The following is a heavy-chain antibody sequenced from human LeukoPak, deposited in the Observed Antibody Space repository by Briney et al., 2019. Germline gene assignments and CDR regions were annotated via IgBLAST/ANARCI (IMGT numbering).Heavy chain of an antibody. D-gene: IGHD2-8*01. Sequence: ASVKVSCKASGYTFTSYGISWVRQAPGQGLEWMGWISAYNGNTNYAQKPQGRVTMTTDTSTSTAYMELRSLRSDDTAVYYCARHPPYCTNGVCYIADWFDPWGRGTLVTVSS. CDR3: ARHPPYCTNGVCYIADWFDP. CDR2: ISAYNGNT. V-gene: IGHV1-18*01. J-gene: IGHJ5*02. CDR1: GYTFTSYG.